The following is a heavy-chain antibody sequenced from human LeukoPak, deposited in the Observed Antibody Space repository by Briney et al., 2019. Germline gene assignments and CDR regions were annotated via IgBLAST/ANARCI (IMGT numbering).Heavy chain of an antibody. CDR3: ARATTLYYDFWSGPTGGAFDI. V-gene: IGHV4-59*11. J-gene: IGHJ3*02. CDR1: GGSFSSHY. CDR2: IYYSGIT. Sequence: PSETLSLTCTVSGGSFSSHYWSWIRQPPGKGLEWIGYIYYSGITNYNPSLKSRVTISVDTSKNQFSLKLSSVTAADTAVYYCARATTLYYDFWSGPTGGAFDIWGQGTMVTVSS. D-gene: IGHD3-3*01.